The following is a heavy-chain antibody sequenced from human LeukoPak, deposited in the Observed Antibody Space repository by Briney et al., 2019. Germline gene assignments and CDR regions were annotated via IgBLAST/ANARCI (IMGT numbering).Heavy chain of an antibody. J-gene: IGHJ4*02. D-gene: IGHD3-3*01. CDR1: GGSISSGSYY. CDR3: ARGVVISYFDY. Sequence: SETLSLTCTVSGGSISSGSYYWSWIRQPAGKGLEWIGRIYTSGSTNYNPSLKSRVTISVDTSKNQFSLKLSSVTAADTAVYYCARGVVISYFDYWGQGTLVTVSS. CDR2: IYTSGST. V-gene: IGHV4-61*02.